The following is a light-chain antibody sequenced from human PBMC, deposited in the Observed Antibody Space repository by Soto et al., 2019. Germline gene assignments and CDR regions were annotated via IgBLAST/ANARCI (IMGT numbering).Light chain of an antibody. CDR3: QQSYSTPRT. V-gene: IGKV1-39*01. CDR1: QSITTY. Sequence: DIPMTQSPSSLSASLGDIVTITCRARQSITTYLNWYQQKPGTAPRLLISSTSTLQSGVPSKFSGSGSGTDFTLTISNLQPEDSATYFCQQSYSTPRTFGQGTKVEIK. J-gene: IGKJ1*01. CDR2: STS.